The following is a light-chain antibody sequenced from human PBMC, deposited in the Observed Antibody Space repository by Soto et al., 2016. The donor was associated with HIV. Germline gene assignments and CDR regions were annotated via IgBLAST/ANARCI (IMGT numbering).Light chain of an antibody. J-gene: IGLJ2*01. CDR2: DDS. CDR1: NIGSKS. Sequence: SYELTQPPSLSVAPRETARITCGGNNIGSKSVQWYQRKPGQAPVLVVYDDSDRPSGIPERFSGSNSGNTATLTISRVEAGDEADYYCQVWDVSTDLVVFGGGTKLTVL. CDR3: QVWDVSTDLVV. V-gene: IGLV3-21*02.